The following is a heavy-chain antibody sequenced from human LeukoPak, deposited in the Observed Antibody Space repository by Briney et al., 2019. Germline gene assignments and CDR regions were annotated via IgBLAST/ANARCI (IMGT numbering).Heavy chain of an antibody. V-gene: IGHV3-66*01. CDR1: GFTVSSNY. Sequence: GGSLRLSCAASGFTVSSNYMSWVRQAPGKGLEWVSVIYSGGSTYYADSVKGRFTISRDNSKNTLYLQMNSLRAEDTAVYYCARGVYSSSWYTDYWGQGTLVTVSS. CDR3: ARGVYSSSWYTDY. J-gene: IGHJ4*02. CDR2: IYSGGST. D-gene: IGHD6-13*01.